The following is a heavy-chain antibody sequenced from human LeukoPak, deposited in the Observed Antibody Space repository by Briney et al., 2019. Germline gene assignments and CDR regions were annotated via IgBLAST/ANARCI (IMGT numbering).Heavy chain of an antibody. Sequence: PSETLSLTCTVSGGSISSYYWTWIRQSPGTGLEWIGYIHDSVNTDYNPSLKSRVNISVDTSNKQFSLKLNSVTAADTAVYYCARGRISDFGVGTPHFDYWGQGTLVTVSS. J-gene: IGHJ4*02. CDR3: ARGRISDFGVGTPHFDY. CDR2: IHDSVNT. CDR1: GGSISSYY. V-gene: IGHV4-59*01. D-gene: IGHD3-3*01.